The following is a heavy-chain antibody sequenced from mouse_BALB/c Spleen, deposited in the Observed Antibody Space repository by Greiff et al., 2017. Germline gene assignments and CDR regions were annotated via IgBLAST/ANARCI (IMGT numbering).Heavy chain of an antibody. D-gene: IGHD2-3*01. CDR1: GYTFTDYE. Sequence: QVQLQQSGAELVRPGASVTLSCKASGYTFTDYEMHWVKQTPVHGLEWIGAIDPETGGTAYNQKFKGKATLTADKSSSTAYMELRSLTSEDSAVYYCTNMMDYAMDYWGQGTSVTVSS. V-gene: IGHV1-15*01. CDR3: TNMMDYAMDY. CDR2: IDPETGGT. J-gene: IGHJ4*01.